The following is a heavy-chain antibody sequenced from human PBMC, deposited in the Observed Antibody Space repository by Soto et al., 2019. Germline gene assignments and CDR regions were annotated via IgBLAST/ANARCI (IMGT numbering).Heavy chain of an antibody. V-gene: IGHV4-4*02. CDR1: GGSISTSNW. Sequence: QVQLQESGPGLVKPSGTLSLTCAVSGGSISTSNWWSWGRQPPGKGLEWIGEVYRTGSTNYNPSLESRVIVSVDKSKNQFSLKLTSVTAADTAVYYCARARATIAAAAIFDCWGQGTLVTVSS. D-gene: IGHD6-13*01. CDR2: VYRTGST. CDR3: ARARATIAAAAIFDC. J-gene: IGHJ4*02.